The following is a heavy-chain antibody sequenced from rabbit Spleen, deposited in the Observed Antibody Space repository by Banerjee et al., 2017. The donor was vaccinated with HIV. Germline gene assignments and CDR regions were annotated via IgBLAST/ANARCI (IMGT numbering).Heavy chain of an antibody. V-gene: IGHV1S45*01. D-gene: IGHD1-1*01. CDR1: GFSFSRSYW. J-gene: IGHJ6*01. CDR3: ARETSSSGSSDGMDL. CDR2: IDGAKYGTT. Sequence: QEQLEESGGDLVKPEGSLTLTCTASGFSFSRSYWICWVRPAPGKGLEWIACIDGAKYGTTYYESGARGRVTISKTSATTVTLQMTSLTAADTDTDFCARETSSSGSSDGMDLWGQGTLVTVS.